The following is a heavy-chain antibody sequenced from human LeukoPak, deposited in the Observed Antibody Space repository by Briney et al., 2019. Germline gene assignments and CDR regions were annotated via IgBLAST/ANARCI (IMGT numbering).Heavy chain of an antibody. V-gene: IGHV4-59*01. J-gene: IGHJ4*02. CDR1: GGSISSYS. D-gene: IGHD3-10*01. Sequence: SETLSLTCTVSGGSISSYSWSWIRQPPGKALEWIGYIYYSGSTNYNPSLKSRVTISVDTSKNQFSLKLSSVTAADTAVYYCARGVSGSYPDDSDYWGQGTLVTVSS. CDR2: IYYSGST. CDR3: ARGVSGSYPDDSDY.